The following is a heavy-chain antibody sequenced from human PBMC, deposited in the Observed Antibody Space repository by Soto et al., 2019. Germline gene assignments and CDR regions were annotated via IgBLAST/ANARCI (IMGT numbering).Heavy chain of an antibody. CDR3: TMVRGDYGRYYYGMDV. J-gene: IGHJ6*02. D-gene: IGHD3-10*01. CDR1: GFTFSSYS. V-gene: IGHV3-21*01. CDR2: ISSSSSYI. Sequence: GGSMILSCSAAGFTFSSYSMNLVRQAPGKGLECVSSISSSSSYIYYADSVKGRFTISRDNAKNSLYLQMNSLRAEDTAVYYCTMVRGDYGRYYYGMDVWGQGPTVTVSS.